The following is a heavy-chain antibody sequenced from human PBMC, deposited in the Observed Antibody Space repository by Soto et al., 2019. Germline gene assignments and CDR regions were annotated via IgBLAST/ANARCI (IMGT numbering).Heavy chain of an antibody. J-gene: IGHJ4*02. D-gene: IGHD1-7*01. CDR3: ARDLIGTTYDY. Sequence: ASVKVSCKASGYTFTGYYMRWVRQAPGQGLEWMGWINPNSGGTNYAQKFQGWVTMTRDTSISTAYMELSRLRSDDTAVYYCARDLIGTTYDYWGQGTLVTVSS. CDR2: INPNSGGT. V-gene: IGHV1-2*04. CDR1: GYTFTGYY.